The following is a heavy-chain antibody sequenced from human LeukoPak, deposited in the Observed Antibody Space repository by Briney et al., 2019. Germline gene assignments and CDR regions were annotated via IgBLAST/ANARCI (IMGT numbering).Heavy chain of an antibody. CDR1: GGTFSSYA. CDR2: IIPIFGTA. Sequence: VASVKVSCKASGGTFSSYAISWVRQAPGQGLEWMGGIIPIFGTANYAQKFQGRVTITADESTSTAYMELSSLRSEDTAVYYCARVRGTYDYVWGSYRFHPYYFDYWGQGTLVTVSS. J-gene: IGHJ4*02. CDR3: ARVRGTYDYVWGSYRFHPYYFDY. V-gene: IGHV1-69*13. D-gene: IGHD3-16*02.